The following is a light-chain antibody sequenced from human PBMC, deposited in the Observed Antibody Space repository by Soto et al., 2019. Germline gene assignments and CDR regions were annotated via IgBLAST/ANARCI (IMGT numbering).Light chain of an antibody. Sequence: QSALTQPASVSGSPGQSITISCTGTSSDFGGYNYVSWYQQHPGKAPKLMIFEVSSRPSGVSYRFSGSKSGNTASLTISGLQAEDEADYYCSSYTSSSTLYVFGSGTKVTV. J-gene: IGLJ1*01. CDR2: EVS. CDR1: SSDFGGYNY. CDR3: SSYTSSSTLYV. V-gene: IGLV2-14*01.